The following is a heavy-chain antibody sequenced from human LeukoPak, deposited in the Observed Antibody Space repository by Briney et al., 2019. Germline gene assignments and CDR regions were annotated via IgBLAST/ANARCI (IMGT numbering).Heavy chain of an antibody. V-gene: IGHV1-24*01. CDR1: GYTLTELS. J-gene: IGHJ5*02. CDR3: ARDKTAAGTSHWFDP. CDR2: FDPEVGKT. D-gene: IGHD6-13*01. Sequence: GASVKVSCKVSGYTLTELSMHWVRQAPGKGLEWMGGFDPEVGKTIYAQKFQGRVTMTEDTSTDTAYMELSSLRSEDTAVYYCARDKTAAGTSHWFDPWGQGTLVTVSS.